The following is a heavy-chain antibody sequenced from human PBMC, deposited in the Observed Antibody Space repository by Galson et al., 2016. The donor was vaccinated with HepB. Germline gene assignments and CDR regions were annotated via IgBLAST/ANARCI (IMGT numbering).Heavy chain of an antibody. Sequence: ETLSLTCAVYGGSFSGSYWSWLRQSPGKGLGWIGEIYHSGTANYNPSLKSRVTMSAATSKSQFSLKLRSVTAADTAVYYCAGQPVYYSNNNWFDPWGQGTLVTVSS. V-gene: IGHV4-34*01. J-gene: IGHJ5*02. CDR3: AGQPVYYSNNNWFDP. D-gene: IGHD4-11*01. CDR1: GGSFSGSY. CDR2: IYHSGTA.